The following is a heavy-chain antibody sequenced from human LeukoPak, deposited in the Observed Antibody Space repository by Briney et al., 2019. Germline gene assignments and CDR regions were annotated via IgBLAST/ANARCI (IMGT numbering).Heavy chain of an antibody. CDR3: ATTKQACRYFDY. CDR1: GFTFSSNA. CDR2: ISTSGGNT. V-gene: IGHV3-23*01. D-gene: IGHD1-1*01. J-gene: IGHJ4*02. Sequence: PGGSLRLSCAGSGFTFSSNALSWVRQAPGKGLEWVSAISTSGGNTYYADSVRGRFTISRDNSKNTLYLQMNTLRAEDTAVYYCATTKQACRYFDYWGQRTLVTVSS.